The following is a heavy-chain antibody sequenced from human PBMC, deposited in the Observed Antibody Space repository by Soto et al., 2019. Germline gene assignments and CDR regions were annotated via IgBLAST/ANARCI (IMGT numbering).Heavy chain of an antibody. CDR2: IIPIFGTA. Sequence: ASVKVSCKASGVTFSSYAISWVRQAPGQGLEWMGWIIPIFGTANYAQKFQGRVTITADESTSTAYMELSSLRSEDTAVYYCARAMVVVVVAATAAFDIWGQGTMVTVSS. CDR3: ARAMVVVVVAATAAFDI. J-gene: IGHJ3*02. CDR1: GVTFSSYA. D-gene: IGHD2-15*01. V-gene: IGHV1-69*13.